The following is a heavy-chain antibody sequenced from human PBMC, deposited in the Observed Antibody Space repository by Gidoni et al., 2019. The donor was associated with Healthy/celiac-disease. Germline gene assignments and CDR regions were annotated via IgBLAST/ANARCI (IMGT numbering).Heavy chain of an antibody. D-gene: IGHD6-19*01. J-gene: IGHJ2*01. Sequence: EVQLLESGGGLVQPGGSLRLSCAASGFTFSSYAMSWVRQAPGKGLEWVSAISGSGGSTYYADSVKGRFTISRDNSKNTLYLQMNSLRAEDTAVYYCAKVVAGKLKSYHWYFDLWGRGTLVTVSS. CDR2: ISGSGGST. CDR3: AKVVAGKLKSYHWYFDL. V-gene: IGHV3-23*01. CDR1: GFTFSSYA.